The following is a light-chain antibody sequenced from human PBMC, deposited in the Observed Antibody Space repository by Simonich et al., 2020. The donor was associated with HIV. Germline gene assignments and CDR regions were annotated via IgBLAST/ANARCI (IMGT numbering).Light chain of an antibody. CDR3: QQYNSYPWT. J-gene: IGKJ1*01. V-gene: IGKV1-5*03. CDR2: TAS. CDR1: QSISTW. Sequence: DIQMTQSPSTLSASVGDRVTITCRASQSISTWLAWYQQKPGKAPNLLIYTASTLESGVPSRFSGSISGTEFTPTISSLQPDDFATYYCQQYNSYPWTFGQGTKVEFK.